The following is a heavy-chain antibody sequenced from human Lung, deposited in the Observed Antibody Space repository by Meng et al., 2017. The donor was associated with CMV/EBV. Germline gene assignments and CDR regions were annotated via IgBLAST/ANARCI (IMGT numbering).Heavy chain of an antibody. CDR3: VKEFGMVRREPGDDGFDI. J-gene: IGHJ3*02. CDR1: GFTFDDYA. D-gene: IGHD3-10*01. Sequence: GGSLRLXCAASGFTFDDYAMHWVRQAPGEGLEWVSSISWNSDNKCYADSVKGRFTISRDNAKHSLYLQMNSLRVEDTALYYCVKEFGMVRREPGDDGFDIWGQGXLVTVSS. CDR2: ISWNSDNK. V-gene: IGHV3-9*01.